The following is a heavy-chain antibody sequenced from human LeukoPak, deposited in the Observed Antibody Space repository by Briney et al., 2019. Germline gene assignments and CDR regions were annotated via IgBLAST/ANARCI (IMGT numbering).Heavy chain of an antibody. CDR2: INWNGGST. CDR1: GFTFSNAW. D-gene: IGHD2-15*01. CDR3: ARGLGSVVVVAATLDY. Sequence: PGGSLRLSCAASGFTFSNAWMSWVRQAPGKGLEWVSGINWNGGSTDYADSVKGRFSISRDNAKNSLYLQMNSLRAEDTAFYYCARGLGSVVVVAATLDYWGQGTLVTVSS. V-gene: IGHV3-20*04. J-gene: IGHJ4*02.